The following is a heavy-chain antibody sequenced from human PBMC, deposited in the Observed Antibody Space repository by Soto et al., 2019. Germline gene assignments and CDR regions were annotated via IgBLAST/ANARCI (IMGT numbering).Heavy chain of an antibody. CDR2: INHSGIT. V-gene: IGHV4-34*01. CDR3: VRGPYNYNSRYFDY. J-gene: IGHJ4*02. CDR1: GGSFSGYF. Sequence: QVQLQHWGAGLLKPSETLSLTCTVSGGSFSGYFWTWIRQPPGKGLEWLAEINHSGITNYNPSVESRVSMSVDTSKNQFSLRLYSVTAADTAVYYCVRGPYNYNSRYFDYWGQGTLVTVSS. D-gene: IGHD1-1*01.